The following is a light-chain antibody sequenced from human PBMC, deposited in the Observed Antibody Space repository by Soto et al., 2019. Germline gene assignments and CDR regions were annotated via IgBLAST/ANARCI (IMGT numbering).Light chain of an antibody. Sequence: QSVLTQPASVSGSPGQSITISCTGTSSDVGGYNYVSWYQQHPGKAPKLMIYDVSNRPSGVSNRFSGSKSGNTASLTISVLQAEDEADYYCSSYTSSSTVVFSGGTKVTVL. CDR2: DVS. J-gene: IGLJ2*01. CDR1: SSDVGGYNY. V-gene: IGLV2-14*01. CDR3: SSYTSSSTVV.